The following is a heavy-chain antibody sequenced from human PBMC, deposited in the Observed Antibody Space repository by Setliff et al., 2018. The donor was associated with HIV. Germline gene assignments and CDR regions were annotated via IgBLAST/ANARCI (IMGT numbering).Heavy chain of an antibody. CDR2: INPNSGGT. CDR1: GYTFIGYY. Sequence: VASVKVSCKATGYTFIGYYMHWVRQAPGQGLEWMGWINPNSGGTNYAQKFQGRVTISSDTSINTAYMELSRLRSYDTAMYYCARAEIYYCTGGNCAQGAFDIWGQGTMVTVSS. CDR3: ARAEIYYCTGGNCAQGAFDI. V-gene: IGHV1-2*02. J-gene: IGHJ3*02. D-gene: IGHD2-15*01.